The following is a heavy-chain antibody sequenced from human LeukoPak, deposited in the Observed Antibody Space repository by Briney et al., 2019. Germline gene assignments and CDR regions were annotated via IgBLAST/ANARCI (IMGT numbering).Heavy chain of an antibody. J-gene: IGHJ4*02. CDR2: ISGSGGST. CDR1: GFTFSSSA. D-gene: IGHD2-15*01. V-gene: IGHV3-23*01. CDR3: AKRMAGYCSGGSCYSADY. Sequence: GGSLRLSCAASGFTFSSSAMSWVRQAPGKGLEWVSGISGSGGSTYYADSVKGRFTMSRDNSKNTLYLQMNSLRAEDTALYYCAKRMAGYCSGGSCYSADYRGQGTLVTVSS.